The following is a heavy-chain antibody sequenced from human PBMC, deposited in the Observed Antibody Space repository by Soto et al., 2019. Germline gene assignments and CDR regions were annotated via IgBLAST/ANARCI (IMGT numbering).Heavy chain of an antibody. D-gene: IGHD2-15*01. J-gene: IGHJ5*02. V-gene: IGHV1-3*01. CDR3: ARSGVLNWFDP. CDR1: GYTFTSYA. CDR2: INAGNGNR. Sequence: ASVKVSCKASGYTFTSYAMHWVRQAPGQRLEWMGWINAGNGNRKYSQKFQGRVTITRDTSATTAYMELSSLRSEDTAVYYCARSGVLNWFDPWGQGALVTVSS.